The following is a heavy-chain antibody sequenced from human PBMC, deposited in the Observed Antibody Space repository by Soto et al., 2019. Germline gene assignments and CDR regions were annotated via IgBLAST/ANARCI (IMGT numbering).Heavy chain of an antibody. CDR2: INHSGST. J-gene: IGHJ5*02. Sequence: SETLSLTCAVYGGSFSGYYWSWIRQPPGKGLEWIGEINHSGSTNYNPSLKSRVTISVDTSKNQFSLKLSSVTAADTAVNYCARGRRAWYYYGSGSYNCFDPWGQGTLVTVSS. D-gene: IGHD3-10*01. CDR3: ARGRRAWYYYGSGSYNCFDP. V-gene: IGHV4-34*01. CDR1: GGSFSGYY.